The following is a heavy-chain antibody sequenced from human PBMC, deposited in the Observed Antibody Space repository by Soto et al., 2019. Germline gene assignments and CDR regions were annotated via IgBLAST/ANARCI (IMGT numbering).Heavy chain of an antibody. CDR1: GDSVSSNSAA. CDR2: TYYRSKWYN. D-gene: IGHD1-1*01. CDR3: ARASMVQLERRVRVNAFDI. V-gene: IGHV6-1*01. J-gene: IGHJ3*02. Sequence: KQSQTLSLTCAISGDSVSSNSAAWNWIRQSPSRGLEWLGRTYYRSKWYNDYAVSVKSRITINPDTSKNQFSLQLNSVTPEDTAVYYCARASMVQLERRVRVNAFDIWGQGTMVTVS.